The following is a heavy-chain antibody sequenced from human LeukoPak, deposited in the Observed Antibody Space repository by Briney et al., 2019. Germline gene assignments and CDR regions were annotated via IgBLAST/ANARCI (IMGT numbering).Heavy chain of an antibody. D-gene: IGHD2/OR15-2a*01. J-gene: IGHJ4*02. CDR2: IKNDGSRT. CDR1: GFTFSNYW. V-gene: IGHV3-74*01. CDR3: ARDFYDGFALDY. Sequence: PGGSLRLSCAASGFTFSNYWMHWVRQAPGKGLVWVSRIKNDGSRTSYADSVKGRFTISRDNAKNTLYLQMNSLRAEDTGVYYCARDFYDGFALDYWGQGTLVTVSS.